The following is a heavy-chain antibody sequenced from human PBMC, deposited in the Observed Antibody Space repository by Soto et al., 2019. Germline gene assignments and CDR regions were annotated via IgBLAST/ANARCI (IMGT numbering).Heavy chain of an antibody. J-gene: IGHJ5*02. CDR1: GGSISSSRSY. CDR3: ARQAAAPGIDLWFDP. V-gene: IGHV4-39*01. CDR2: IFYAGNT. D-gene: IGHD6-13*01. Sequence: QLQLQASGPGLVKPSETLSLTCNVSGGSISSSRSYWAWFRQPPGKELEWIANIFYAGNTYYNPSLNSRVTVSVDTSKNQFSLKLDSVTAADTAVYYCARQAAAPGIDLWFDPWGQGTLVTVSS.